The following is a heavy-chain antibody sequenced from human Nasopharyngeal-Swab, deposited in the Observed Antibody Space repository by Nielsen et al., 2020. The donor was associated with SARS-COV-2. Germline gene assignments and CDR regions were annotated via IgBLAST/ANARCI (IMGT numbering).Heavy chain of an antibody. Sequence: GESLKISCAASGFTFSDFSMHWVRQAPGKGLEWVAVISKDGSSQYYADFVKGRFTISRDNPEKTLSLQMNSLRLEDTAVYFCASKVETLHAFDVWGQGTMVTVSS. V-gene: IGHV3-30*04. CDR1: GFTFSDFS. CDR2: ISKDGSSQ. D-gene: IGHD2-21*02. J-gene: IGHJ3*01. CDR3: ASKVETLHAFDV.